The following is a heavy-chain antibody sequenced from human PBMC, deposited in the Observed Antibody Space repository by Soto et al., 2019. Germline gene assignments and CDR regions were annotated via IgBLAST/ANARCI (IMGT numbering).Heavy chain of an antibody. V-gene: IGHV4-30-2*01. J-gene: IGHJ4*02. D-gene: IGHD6-19*01. Sequence: KASETLSLTCAVSGGSIDSGAFSLSWIRQPPGKGLEWIGYVTHSGTAYSIPSLNGRLTLSVDSSQTQFSLKLTSVTAADSAFYYCARIHWAQSSLDYWGRGILVTSPQ. CDR1: GGSIDSGAFS. CDR2: VTHSGTA. CDR3: ARIHWAQSSLDY.